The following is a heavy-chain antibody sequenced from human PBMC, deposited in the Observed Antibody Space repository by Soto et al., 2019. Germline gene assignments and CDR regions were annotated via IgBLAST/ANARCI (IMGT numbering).Heavy chain of an antibody. CDR1: GFPFSSYW. D-gene: IGHD3-9*01. CDR3: AREYDGLLTGYYTDY. CDR2: ISGDGVTT. J-gene: IGHJ4*02. V-gene: IGHV3-74*01. Sequence: EVQLVESGGDLVQRGGSLRLSCAASGFPFSSYWMHWVRHTPGKGLDWVARISGDGVTTYYADSVTGRFTVSRDNANNTLALQIRGLSAEDTAVYYCAREYDGLLTGYYTDYWGQGTLVSVSS.